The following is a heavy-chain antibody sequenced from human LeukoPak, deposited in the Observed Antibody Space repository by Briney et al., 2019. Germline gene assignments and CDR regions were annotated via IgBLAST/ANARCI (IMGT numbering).Heavy chain of an antibody. D-gene: IGHD3-10*01. Sequence: EGSLRLSCAASGFTFSSYGIHWVRQAPGKGLQWVAFIGYNGTNKYYADSVKGRFTISRDNSKNTLYLQMNSLRVEDTAVYHCAKDPSYMVAGYYMDVWGKGTTVTVSS. V-gene: IGHV3-30*02. CDR2: IGYNGTNK. J-gene: IGHJ6*03. CDR3: AKDPSYMVAGYYMDV. CDR1: GFTFSSYG.